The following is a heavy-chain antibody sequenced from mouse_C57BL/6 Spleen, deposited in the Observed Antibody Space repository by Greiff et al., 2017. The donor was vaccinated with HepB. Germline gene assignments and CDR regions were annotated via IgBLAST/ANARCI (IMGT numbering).Heavy chain of an antibody. CDR2: IYPRSGNT. D-gene: IGHD1-1*01. J-gene: IGHJ2*01. V-gene: IGHV1-81*01. Sequence: VQLQQSGAELARPGASVKLSCKASGYTFTSYGISWVKQRTGQGLEWIGEIYPRSGNTYYNEKFKGKATLTADKSSSTAYMELRSLTSEDSAVYFCARRDSTVVAEDFDYWGQGTTLTVSS. CDR1: GYTFTSYG. CDR3: ARRDSTVVAEDFDY.